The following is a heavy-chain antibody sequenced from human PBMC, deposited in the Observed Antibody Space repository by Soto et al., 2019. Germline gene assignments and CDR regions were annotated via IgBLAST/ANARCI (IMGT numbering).Heavy chain of an antibody. CDR1: GGSISSGGYY. CDR2: IYYSGST. CDR3: ARGPGPYDFWGCYHKWLYSIDG. Sequence: QVQLQESGPGLVKPSQTLSLTCTVSGGSISSGGYYWSWIRQHPGKGLEWIGYIYYSGSTYYNPCLNTRVTISVDTSKNHVSLKLSSVSAAGTAVYYCARGPGPYDFWGCYHKWLYSIDGWGQGTTVTVSS. J-gene: IGHJ6*02. V-gene: IGHV4-31*03. D-gene: IGHD3-3*01.